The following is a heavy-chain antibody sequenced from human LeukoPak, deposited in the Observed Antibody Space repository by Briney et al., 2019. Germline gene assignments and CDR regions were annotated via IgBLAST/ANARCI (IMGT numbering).Heavy chain of an antibody. J-gene: IGHJ4*02. D-gene: IGHD3-22*01. V-gene: IGHV3-33*01. CDR2: IWYDGSDK. Sequence: GGSLRLSCAASGFTFSNYGMHWVRQAPGKGLEWVAIIWYDGSDKYYADSVKGRFTISRDNSKNTLYLQMNSLRAEDTAVYYCARSSGYYYTLLDYWGQGTLVTVSS. CDR1: GFTFSNYG. CDR3: ARSSGYYYTLLDY.